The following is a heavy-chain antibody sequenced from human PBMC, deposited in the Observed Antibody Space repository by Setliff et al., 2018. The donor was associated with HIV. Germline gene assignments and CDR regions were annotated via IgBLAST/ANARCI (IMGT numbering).Heavy chain of an antibody. CDR2: VYYSGST. CDR3: AKDRSGSYRTFDY. Sequence: SETLSLTCTVSGASSIYFWGWFRQPPGKGLEWIGSVYYSGSTYYNPSLKSRVTISMDTSKNQFSLKLNSVTAADTAVYYCAKDRSGSYRTFDYWGPGSLVTVSS. J-gene: IGHJ4*02. V-gene: IGHV4-39*07. D-gene: IGHD1-26*01. CDR1: GASSIYF.